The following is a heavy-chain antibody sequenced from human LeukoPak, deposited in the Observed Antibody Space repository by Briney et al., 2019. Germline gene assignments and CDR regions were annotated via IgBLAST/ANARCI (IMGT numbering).Heavy chain of an antibody. V-gene: IGHV1-69*06. CDR2: IIPIFGTA. J-gene: IGHJ4*02. CDR3: ARLHGDCSSTSCPPNDYVWGSYRLAPFDY. CDR1: GGTFSSYA. Sequence: GASVKVSCKASGGTFSSYAISWVRQAPGQGLEWMGGIIPIFGTANYAQKFQGRVTITADKSTSTAYMELSSLRSEDTAVYYCARLHGDCSSTSCPPNDYVWGSYRLAPFDYWGQGTLVTVSS. D-gene: IGHD3-16*02.